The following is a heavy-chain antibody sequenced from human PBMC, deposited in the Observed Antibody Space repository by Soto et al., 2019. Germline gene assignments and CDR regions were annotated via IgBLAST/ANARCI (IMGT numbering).Heavy chain of an antibody. Sequence: PGESLKISCKGSRYNFTSYWITWVRQMPGKGLEWMGRIDPTASYTNYSPSFQGHVTISADMSINTAYLQWSSLKASDTAMYYCAATHPLYTTSRGGSYGMDVWGQGTMVTVSS. V-gene: IGHV5-10-1*01. CDR3: AATHPLYTTSRGGSYGMDV. D-gene: IGHD2-2*02. CDR2: IDPTASYT. CDR1: RYNFTSYW. J-gene: IGHJ6*02.